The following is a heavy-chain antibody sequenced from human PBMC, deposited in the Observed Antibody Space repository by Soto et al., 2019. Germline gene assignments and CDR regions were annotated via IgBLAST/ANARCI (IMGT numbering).Heavy chain of an antibody. CDR3: TRGGYDLGRMDI. J-gene: IGHJ6*02. CDR2: INHDGSEK. V-gene: IGHV3-7*04. D-gene: IGHD3-10*01. CDR1: GFTFSGFW. Sequence: VQMVESGGGLVQPGGSLRLSCAVSGFTFSGFWMTWVRQAPGKGLEWVANINHDGSEKYYVVSVKGRFTISRDNAKNPLYLQMHSLRAEDTALYYCTRGGYDLGRMDIWGQGTTFPVSS.